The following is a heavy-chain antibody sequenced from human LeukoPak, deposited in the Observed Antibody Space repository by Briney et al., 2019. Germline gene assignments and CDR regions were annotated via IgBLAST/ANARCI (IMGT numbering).Heavy chain of an antibody. Sequence: PSETLSLTCTVSGVSRSSDYWSWIRQPPEKGLEWIGYVSYGGNTNYNPSLKSRVTISVDTSKNQFSLKLSSVTAADTAVYYCARGLQWDLQAFDIWGQGTMVTVSS. J-gene: IGHJ3*02. CDR1: GVSRSSDY. D-gene: IGHD1-26*01. CDR3: ARGLQWDLQAFDI. V-gene: IGHV4-59*01. CDR2: VSYGGNT.